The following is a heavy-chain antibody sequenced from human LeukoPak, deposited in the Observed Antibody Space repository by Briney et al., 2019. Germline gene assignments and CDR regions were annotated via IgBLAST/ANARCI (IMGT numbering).Heavy chain of an antibody. V-gene: IGHV5-51*01. D-gene: IGHD6-13*01. J-gene: IGHJ4*02. CDR3: ARRDSSSLFDY. CDR2: IYPGDSDT. Sequence: GESLKISCRGSGYSFTSFWIGWVRQMPGKGLGWMGIIYPGDSDTRYSPSFQGQVTISADKSISTAYLQWSSLKASDTAMYYCARRDSSSLFDYWGQGTLVTVSS. CDR1: GYSFTSFW.